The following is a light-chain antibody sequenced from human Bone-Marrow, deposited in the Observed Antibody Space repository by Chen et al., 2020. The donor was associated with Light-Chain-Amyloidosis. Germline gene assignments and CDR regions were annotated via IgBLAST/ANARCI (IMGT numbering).Light chain of an antibody. CDR2: RDT. J-gene: IGLJ2*01. V-gene: IGLV3-25*03. CDR3: QSADSSGTYEVI. CDR1: DLPTKY. Sequence: YELTHPPSVSVSPGHTARITCSGDDLPTKYAYWYQQKPGQAPVLVIHRDTERPSGISERFSGSSSGTTATLTISGVQAEDEADYHCQSADSSGTYEVIFGGGTKLTVL.